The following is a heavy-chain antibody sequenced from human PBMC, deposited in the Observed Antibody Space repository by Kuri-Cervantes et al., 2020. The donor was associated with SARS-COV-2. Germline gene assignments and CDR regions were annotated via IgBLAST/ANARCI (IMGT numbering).Heavy chain of an antibody. D-gene: IGHD3-9*01. CDR1: GFTFSSYA. V-gene: IGHV3-23*01. CDR2: ISGSGGST. CDR3: AKDDILTGYTPLWY. Sequence: GGSLRPSCAASGFTFSSYAMSWVRQAPGKGLEWVSAISGSGGSTYYADSVKGRFTISRDNSKNTLYLQMNSLRAEDTAVYYCAKDDILTGYTPLWYWGQRTLVTVSS. J-gene: IGHJ4*02.